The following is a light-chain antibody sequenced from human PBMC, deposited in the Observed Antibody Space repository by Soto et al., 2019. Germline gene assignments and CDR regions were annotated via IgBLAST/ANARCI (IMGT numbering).Light chain of an antibody. CDR3: TSYVGNDIWV. J-gene: IGLJ3*02. CDR2: EVT. Sequence: QSALTQPPSASGSPGQSVTISCTGTSSDVGAYKYVSWYQQYPGKAPKLMIYEVTTRPSGVPDRFSGSKSGKTSSLTVSGLQADDEADYYCTSYVGNDIWVFGGGTKLTV. CDR1: SSDVGAYKY. V-gene: IGLV2-8*01.